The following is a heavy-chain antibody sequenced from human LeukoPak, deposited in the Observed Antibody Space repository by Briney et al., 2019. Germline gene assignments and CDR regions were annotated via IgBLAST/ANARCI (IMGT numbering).Heavy chain of an antibody. CDR1: GFTFSIYW. CDR3: ARDRPYSGSYYGYDY. Sequence: PGGSLRLSCAASGFTFSIYWMSWVRQAPGKGLEWVANIKQDGSEKYYVDSVKGRFTISRDNAKNSLYLQMNSLRAEDTAVYYCARDRPYSGSYYGYDYWGQGTLVTVSS. V-gene: IGHV3-7*01. J-gene: IGHJ4*02. D-gene: IGHD1-26*01. CDR2: IKQDGSEK.